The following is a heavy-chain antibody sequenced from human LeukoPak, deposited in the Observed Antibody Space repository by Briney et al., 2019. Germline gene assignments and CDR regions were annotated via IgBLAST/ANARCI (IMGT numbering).Heavy chain of an antibody. Sequence: PGGSLRLSCAASGFTFNNYAMIWVRQAPGKGLEWVSVISGNGVSAHYADSVKGRFTISRDNSKNTLYLQMNSLRADDTALYYCAKATTRGAAPTYYYYGMDVWGHGTTVIVSS. D-gene: IGHD1-1*01. V-gene: IGHV3-23*01. J-gene: IGHJ6*02. CDR2: ISGNGVSA. CDR3: AKATTRGAAPTYYYYGMDV. CDR1: GFTFNNYA.